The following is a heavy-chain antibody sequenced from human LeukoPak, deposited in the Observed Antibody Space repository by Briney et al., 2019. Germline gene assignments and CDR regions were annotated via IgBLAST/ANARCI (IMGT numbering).Heavy chain of an antibody. J-gene: IGHJ4*02. CDR2: ISYDGSNK. CDR3: ARAERLTLDY. CDR1: GFTFSSYG. V-gene: IGHV3-30*03. Sequence: GGSLRLSCAASGFTFSSYGMHWVRQAPGKGLEWVAVISYDGSNKYYADSVKGRFTISRDNSKNTLYLQMNSLRAEDTAVYYCARAERLTLDYWGQGTLVTVSS. D-gene: IGHD1-1*01.